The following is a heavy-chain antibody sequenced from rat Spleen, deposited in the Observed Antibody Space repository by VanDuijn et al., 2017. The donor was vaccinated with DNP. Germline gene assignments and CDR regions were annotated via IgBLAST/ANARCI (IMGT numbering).Heavy chain of an antibody. CDR2: INTDGGDT. D-gene: IGHD4-3*01. CDR1: GFTFSTYW. CDR3: ARWFNSGYYFDY. V-gene: IGHV5-58*01. J-gene: IGHJ2*01. Sequence: EVQLVETGGGLVQPGRSLRLSCVASGFTFSTYWMFWIRQAPGKGLEWVATINTDGGDTYYADSVKGRFTISRDNAENSIYLQMNSLRSEDSATYYCARWFNSGYYFDYWGQGVMVTVSS.